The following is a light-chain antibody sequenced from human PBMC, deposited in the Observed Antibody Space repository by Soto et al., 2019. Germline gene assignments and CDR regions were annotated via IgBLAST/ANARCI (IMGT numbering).Light chain of an antibody. V-gene: IGKV1-39*01. J-gene: IGKJ5*01. Sequence: IQMPQSASSLSAAVGDSVTINCRASQSISSYLNWYQKKTGKDPKLMIYAASSLQSGVPSRFSGIVSGTDFNLTISSLQPEDCATYEGQQRYSTTIPFGQGTRLEIK. CDR2: AAS. CDR1: QSISSY. CDR3: QQRYSTTIP.